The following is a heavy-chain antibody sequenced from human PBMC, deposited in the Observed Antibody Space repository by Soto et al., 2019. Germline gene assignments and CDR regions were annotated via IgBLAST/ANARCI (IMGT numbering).Heavy chain of an antibody. V-gene: IGHV4-31*03. D-gene: IGHD3-3*01. CDR3: ARDYDFWSDDYTDYYGMDV. Sequence: SETLSLTCTVSGGSISSGGYYWSWIRQHPGKGLEWIGYIYYSGSTYYNPSLKSRVTISVDTSKNQFSLKLSSVTAADTAVYYCARDYDFWSDDYTDYYGMDVWGQGTTVTVSS. J-gene: IGHJ6*02. CDR1: GGSISSGGYY. CDR2: IYYSGST.